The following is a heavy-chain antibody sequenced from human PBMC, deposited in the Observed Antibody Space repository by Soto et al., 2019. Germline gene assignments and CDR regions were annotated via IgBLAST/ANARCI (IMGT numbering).Heavy chain of an antibody. J-gene: IGHJ4*02. D-gene: IGHD7-27*01. CDR1: GFSFSISP. CDR3: ARDPKTSGGQHWAFNYFDS. Sequence: GGSLRLSCAASGFSFSISPMHWVRQAPGKGPEWVALISYDGTNKFYANSVKGRFTISRDNSKSTLYLQVDSLRPEDAAVYYCARDPKTSGGQHWAFNYFDSWGQGTLVTVSS. CDR2: ISYDGTNK. V-gene: IGHV3-30-3*01.